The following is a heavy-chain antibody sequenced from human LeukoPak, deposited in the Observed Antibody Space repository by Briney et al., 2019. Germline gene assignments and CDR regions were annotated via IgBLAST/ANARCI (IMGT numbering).Heavy chain of an antibody. V-gene: IGHV4-59*04. J-gene: IGHJ4*02. CDR2: ISYSGNT. D-gene: IGHD3-3*01. Sequence: SETLSLTCTVSGGSISSYYWSWIRQPPGKGLEWIGTISYSGNTDYNPSLKSRVTISVDTSKNQLSLRLSSVTAADTAMYYCQSRFLEWLLDYWGQGTLVSVSS. CDR3: QSRFLEWLLDY. CDR1: GGSISSYY.